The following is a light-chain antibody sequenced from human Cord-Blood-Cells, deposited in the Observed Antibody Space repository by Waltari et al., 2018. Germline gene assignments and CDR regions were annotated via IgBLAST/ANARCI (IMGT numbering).Light chain of an antibody. V-gene: IGLV2-23*01. CDR1: SSDVGSYNL. Sequence: QSALTQPASVSGSPGQSITISCTGTSSDVGSYNLVSWYQQHPGKAPKLMLYEGSKRPSGVSNRFSGSKSGNTASLTISGLQAEDEADYYCCSYAGSHVVFGGGTKLTVL. CDR3: CSYAGSHVV. CDR2: EGS. J-gene: IGLJ2*01.